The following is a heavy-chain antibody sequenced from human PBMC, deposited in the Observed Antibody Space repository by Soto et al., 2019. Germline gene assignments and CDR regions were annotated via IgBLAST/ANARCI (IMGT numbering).Heavy chain of an antibody. Sequence: QVQLVQSGAEVKKPESSVKVSCKAPGGTFSTYAISWVRRAPGQGLEWMGGIIPMFGTANYAQRFQDRVTITADESTNTVYMELSSLRSEDTAVYFCASGIQLWLRRINNGYSGWGQGTLGTVSS. D-gene: IGHD5-18*01. CDR2: IIPMFGTA. V-gene: IGHV1-69*12. J-gene: IGHJ4*02. CDR3: ASGIQLWLRRINNGYSG. CDR1: GGTFSTYA.